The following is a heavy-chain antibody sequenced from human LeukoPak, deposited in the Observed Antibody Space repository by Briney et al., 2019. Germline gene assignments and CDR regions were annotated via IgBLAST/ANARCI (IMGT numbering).Heavy chain of an antibody. CDR1: GFTFSSYG. Sequence: GGSLRLSCAASGFTFSSYGMHWVRQAPGKGLEGVAVISYDGSNKYYADSVKGRFTISRDNSKNTLYLQMNSLRAEDTAVYYCAKDSSSALDYWGQGTLVTVSS. V-gene: IGHV3-30*18. J-gene: IGHJ4*02. CDR2: ISYDGSNK. CDR3: AKDSSSALDY.